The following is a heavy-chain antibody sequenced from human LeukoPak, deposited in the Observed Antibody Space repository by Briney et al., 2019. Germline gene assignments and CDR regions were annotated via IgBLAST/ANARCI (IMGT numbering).Heavy chain of an antibody. Sequence: ASVKVSCKVSGYTLTELSMHWVRQAPGKGLEWMGGFDPEDGETIYAQKFQGRVTMTEDTSTDTAYMELSSLRSEDTAVYCCATALDYGGGASDWGQGTMVTVSS. CDR2: FDPEDGET. D-gene: IGHD4-23*01. CDR1: GYTLTELS. CDR3: ATALDYGGGASD. J-gene: IGHJ3*01. V-gene: IGHV1-24*01.